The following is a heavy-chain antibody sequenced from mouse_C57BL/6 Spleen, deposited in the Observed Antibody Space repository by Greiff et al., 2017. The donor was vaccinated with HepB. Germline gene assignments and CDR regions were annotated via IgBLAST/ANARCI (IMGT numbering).Heavy chain of an antibody. CDR1: GYAFTNYL. CDR2: INPGSGGT. V-gene: IGHV1-54*01. J-gene: IGHJ2*01. Sequence: VMLVESGAELVRPGTSVKVSCKASGYAFTNYLIEWVKQRPGQGLEWIGVINPGSGGTNYNEKFKGKATLTADKSSSTAYMQLSSLTSEDSAVYFCAREVTDYWGQGTTLTVSS. CDR3: AREVTDY.